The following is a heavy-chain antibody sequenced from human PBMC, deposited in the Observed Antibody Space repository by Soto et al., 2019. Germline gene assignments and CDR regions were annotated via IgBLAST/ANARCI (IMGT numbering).Heavy chain of an antibody. CDR1: GVTFSSYA. CDR2: IDEGGGST. D-gene: IGHD3-22*01. J-gene: IGHJ6*02. V-gene: IGHV3-23*01. Sequence: GGSLRLSCVVSGVTFSSYAMSWVRQAPGKGLQWVSVIDEGGGSTYHADSVKGRFTISRDNAKNSLYLQMNSLRAEDTAVYYCARFYYDSSGYLPSPYYYYYGMDVWGQGTTVTVS. CDR3: ARFYYDSSGYLPSPYYYYYGMDV.